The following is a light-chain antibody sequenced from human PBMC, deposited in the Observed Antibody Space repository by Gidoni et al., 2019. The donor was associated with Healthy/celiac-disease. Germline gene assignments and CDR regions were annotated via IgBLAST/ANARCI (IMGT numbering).Light chain of an antibody. CDR1: QSVSSY. CDR3: QQRSNWPLLT. CDR2: DAS. J-gene: IGKJ4*01. Sequence: ESVLTQSPATLSLSPGERATLSCRASQSVSSYLVWYQQKPCQAPRLLIYDASNRAPGIPARFSGSGSGTDFTLTISSLEPEDFAVYYCQQRSNWPLLTFGGGTKVEIK. V-gene: IGKV3-11*01.